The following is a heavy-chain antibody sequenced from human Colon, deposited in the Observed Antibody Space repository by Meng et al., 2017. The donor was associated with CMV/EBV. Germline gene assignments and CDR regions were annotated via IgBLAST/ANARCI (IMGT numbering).Heavy chain of an antibody. J-gene: IGHJ4*02. CDR2: ISGDGTVA. Sequence: RLSCTASASSLSDSYMSWIRQTPGRGLEWLSYISGDGTVAHYAESVRGRFTTSRDNAKKSLYLHVNSLTVEDTAVYYCAVGGATGFELWGQGTLVTVSS. V-gene: IGHV3-11*01. D-gene: IGHD1-26*01. CDR1: ASSLSDSY. CDR3: AVGGATGFEL.